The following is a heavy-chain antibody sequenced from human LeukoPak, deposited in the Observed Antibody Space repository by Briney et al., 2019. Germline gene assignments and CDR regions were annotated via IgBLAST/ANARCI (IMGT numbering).Heavy chain of an antibody. D-gene: IGHD3-22*01. CDR3: ARETDYYDGSGYYYERDAFDI. Sequence: QSGGSLRLSCAASGFSFRSYGMHWVRQAPGKGLEWVAFIRYDGSNKFYADSVKGRFTISRDNSKNTLYLQMNSLRAEDTAVYYCARETDYYDGSGYYYERDAFDIWGQGTMVTVSS. CDR2: IRYDGSNK. J-gene: IGHJ3*02. CDR1: GFSFRSYG. V-gene: IGHV3-30*02.